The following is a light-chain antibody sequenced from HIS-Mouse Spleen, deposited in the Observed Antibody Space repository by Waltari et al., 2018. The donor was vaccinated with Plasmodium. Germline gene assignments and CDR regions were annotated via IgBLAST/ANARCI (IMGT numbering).Light chain of an antibody. CDR1: PGIRND. CDR3: LQDYNYPYT. Sequence: AIPMTQSPSSLSASVGDRVTITCRASPGIRNDLGWYQQKPGKAPKLLTYAASSLQSGVPSRFSGSGSGTDFTLTISSLQPEDFATYYCLQDYNYPYTFGQGTKLEIK. CDR2: AAS. V-gene: IGKV1-6*01. J-gene: IGKJ2*01.